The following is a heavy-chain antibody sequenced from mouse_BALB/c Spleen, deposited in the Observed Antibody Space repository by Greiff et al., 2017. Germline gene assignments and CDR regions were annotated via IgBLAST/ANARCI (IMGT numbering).Heavy chain of an antibody. CDR1: GFTFSDFY. V-gene: IGHV7-1*02. D-gene: IGHD1-1*02. CDR3: ARGYGDYAMDY. J-gene: IGHJ4*01. Sequence: EVQRVESGGGLVQPGGSLRLSCATSGFTFSDFYMEWVRQPPGKRLEWIAASRNKANDYTTEYSASVKGRFIVSRDTSQSILYLQMNALRAEDTASYYCARGYGDYAMDYWGQGTSVTVSS. CDR2: SRNKANDYTT.